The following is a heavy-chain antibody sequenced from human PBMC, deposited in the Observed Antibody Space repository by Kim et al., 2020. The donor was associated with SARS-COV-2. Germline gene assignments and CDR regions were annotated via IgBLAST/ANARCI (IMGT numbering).Heavy chain of an antibody. J-gene: IGHJ2*01. Sequence: GGSLRLSCAASGFTFSSYGMHWVRQAPGKGLEWVAVIWYDGSNKYYADSVKGRFTISRDNSKNTLYLQMNSLRAEDTAVYYCARDPRQGSTSSHWWYFDLWGRGTLVTVSS. CDR1: GFTFSSYG. D-gene: IGHD2-2*01. CDR3: ARDPRQGSTSSHWWYFDL. V-gene: IGHV3-33*01. CDR2: IWYDGSNK.